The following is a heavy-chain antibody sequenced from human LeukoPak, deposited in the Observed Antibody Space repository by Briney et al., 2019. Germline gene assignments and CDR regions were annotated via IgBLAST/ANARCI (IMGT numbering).Heavy chain of an antibody. CDR3: AREDGSGWTYFAY. CDR2: ISSSSSYI. Sequence: PGGSLRLSCAASGFTFSSYSMNWVRQAPGKGLEWVSSISSSSSYIYYADSVKGRFTISRDNAKNSLYLQMNSLRAEDTAVYYCAREDGSGWTYFAYWGQGTLVTVSS. CDR1: GFTFSSYS. J-gene: IGHJ4*02. V-gene: IGHV3-21*01. D-gene: IGHD6-19*01.